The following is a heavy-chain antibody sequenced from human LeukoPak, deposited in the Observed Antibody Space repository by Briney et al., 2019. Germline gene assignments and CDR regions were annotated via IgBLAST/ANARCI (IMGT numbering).Heavy chain of an antibody. CDR3: ATFGFNWNLGY. Sequence: SGGSLRLSCAASGFTFSNYYVHWVRQPPGKGLVWVSRINSDGRDTGYVDSVKGRFTISRDNAKNTVYLQMNSLRAEDTAVYYCATFGFNWNLGYWGQGTLVTVSS. J-gene: IGHJ4*02. CDR2: INSDGRDT. V-gene: IGHV3-74*01. D-gene: IGHD1-20*01. CDR1: GFTFSNYY.